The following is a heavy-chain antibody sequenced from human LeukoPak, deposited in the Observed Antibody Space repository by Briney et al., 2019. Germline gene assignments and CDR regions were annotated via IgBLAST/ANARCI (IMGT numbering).Heavy chain of an antibody. CDR3: ARDDYGDYSMDV. CDR2: ISYDGSNK. V-gene: IGHV3-30-3*01. Sequence: PGRSLRLSCAASVFTFSSYAMHWVRQAPGKGLEWVAVISYDGSNKYYADSVKGRFTISRDNSKNTLYLQMNSLRAEDTAVYYCARDDYGDYSMDVWGKGTTVTVSS. D-gene: IGHD4-17*01. J-gene: IGHJ6*04. CDR1: VFTFSSYA.